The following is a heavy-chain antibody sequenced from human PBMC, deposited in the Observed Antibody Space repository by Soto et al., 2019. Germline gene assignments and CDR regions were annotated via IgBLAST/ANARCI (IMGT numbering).Heavy chain of an antibody. CDR3: ARGCSGGSCYSWYYYGMDV. D-gene: IGHD2-15*01. CDR2: IIPIFGTA. V-gene: IGHV1-69*13. CDR1: GGTFSSYA. Sequence: SVKVSCKASGGTFSSYAISWVRQAPGQGLEWIGGIIPIFGTANYAQKFQGRVTITADESTSTAYMELSSLRSEDTAVYYCARGCSGGSCYSWYYYGMDVWGQGTTVTVSS. J-gene: IGHJ6*02.